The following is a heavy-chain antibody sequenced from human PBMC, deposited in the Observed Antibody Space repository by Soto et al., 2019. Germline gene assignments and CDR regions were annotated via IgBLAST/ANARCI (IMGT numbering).Heavy chain of an antibody. CDR3: ARLSSIAALTP. Sequence: LRLSCAAYGFTFSSYGMHWVRQAPGKGLEWVAVIWYDGSNKYYADSVKGRFTISRDNSKNTLYLQMNSLRAEDTAVYYCARLSSIAALTPWGQGTLVTVYS. CDR2: IWYDGSNK. J-gene: IGHJ5*02. D-gene: IGHD6-6*01. V-gene: IGHV3-33*01. CDR1: GFTFSSYG.